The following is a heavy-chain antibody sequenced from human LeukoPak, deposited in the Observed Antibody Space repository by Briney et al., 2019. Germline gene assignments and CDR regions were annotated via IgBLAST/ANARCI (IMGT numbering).Heavy chain of an antibody. V-gene: IGHV3-48*01. CDR1: GFTFSGYS. CDR3: AKVADSSGYYRNNWFDP. CDR2: ISSSSSTI. D-gene: IGHD3-22*01. Sequence: GGSLRLSCAASGFTFSGYSINWVRQAPGKGLEWVSYISSSSSTIYYADSVKGRFTISRDNAKNSLYLQMNSLRAEDTAVYYCAKVADSSGYYRNNWFDPWGQGTLVTVSS. J-gene: IGHJ5*02.